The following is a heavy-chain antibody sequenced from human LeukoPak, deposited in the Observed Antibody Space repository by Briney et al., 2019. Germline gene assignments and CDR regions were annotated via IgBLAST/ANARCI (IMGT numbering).Heavy chain of an antibody. CDR1: GFTFSSYG. V-gene: IGHV3-30*02. CDR3: AKLSITMVRGVIGPFDY. CDR2: IWYDGSNK. J-gene: IGHJ4*02. D-gene: IGHD3-10*01. Sequence: GGSLRLSCEASGFTFSSYGIHWVRQAPGKGLEWVAVIWYDGSNKYYADSVKGRFTISRDNPKNTLYLQMNSLRAEDTAVYYCAKLSITMVRGVIGPFDYWGQGTLVTVSS.